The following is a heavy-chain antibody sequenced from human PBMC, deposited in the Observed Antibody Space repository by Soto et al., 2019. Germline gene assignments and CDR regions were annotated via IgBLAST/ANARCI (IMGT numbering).Heavy chain of an antibody. J-gene: IGHJ4*02. CDR2: IYRGGST. CDR1: GFTVSSNY. CDR3: ASCYRRTPAFDY. D-gene: IGHD3-16*02. Sequence: EVQLVESGGGLVQPGGSLRLSCAASGFTVSSNYMSWFRQAPGKGLEGASVIYRGGSTYYADSVKGRCTISRDNSKNTLYLQMHSLRAEDTAVYECASCYRRTPAFDYWGEGSLVTVS. V-gene: IGHV3-66*01.